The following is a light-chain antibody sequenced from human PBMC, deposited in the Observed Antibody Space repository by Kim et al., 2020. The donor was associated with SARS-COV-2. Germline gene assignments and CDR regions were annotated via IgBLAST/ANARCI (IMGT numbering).Light chain of an antibody. CDR3: HHYGSSPT. CDR1: PGVSSPY. Sequence: EIVLTQSPGTLSLSPGERATLSCRASPGVSSPYLAWYQQKPGQAPRLLMSTAYNRATGIPDRFSGSESGTAFTLTIARLEPEDFGVYFCHHYGSSPTFGRGTKVDIK. J-gene: IGKJ1*01. V-gene: IGKV3-20*01. CDR2: TAY.